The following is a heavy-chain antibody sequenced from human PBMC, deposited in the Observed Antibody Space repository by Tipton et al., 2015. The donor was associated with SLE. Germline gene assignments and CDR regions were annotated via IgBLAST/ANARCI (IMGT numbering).Heavy chain of an antibody. V-gene: IGHV1-2*06. Sequence: TCNVSGGSIRSDYWSWIRQPPGKGLEWLGRINPNSGGFNYAEKFQGRVSMTRDTSLSSVYMELTGLKSGDTAVYFCARWDYGGNLGDGPPDSGWFFDLWGRGTLITVSS. J-gene: IGHJ2*01. CDR2: INPNSGGF. D-gene: IGHD4-23*01. CDR3: ARWDYGGNLGDGPPDSGWFFDL. CDR1: GGSIRSDY.